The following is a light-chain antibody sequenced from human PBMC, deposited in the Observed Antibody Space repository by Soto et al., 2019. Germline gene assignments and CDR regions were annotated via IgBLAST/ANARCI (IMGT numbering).Light chain of an antibody. V-gene: IGLV2-14*01. CDR3: QSYDNILSGPL. CDR2: DVI. Sequence: QSALTQPASVSGSPGQSITISCTGTSSDVGGYNYVSWYQHHPGKAPRLMIFDVINRPSGVSNRFSGSKSGNTASLTISGLQAEDEADYYCQSYDNILSGPLFGGGTKLTVL. CDR1: SSDVGGYNY. J-gene: IGLJ3*02.